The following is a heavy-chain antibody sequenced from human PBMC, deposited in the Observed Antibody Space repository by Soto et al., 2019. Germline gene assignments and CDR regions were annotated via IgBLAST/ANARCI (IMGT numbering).Heavy chain of an antibody. CDR1: GFTFSSYG. CDR3: SKDGASYYHYGMDV. CDR2: ISYDGSNK. Sequence: QVQLVESGGGVVQPGRSLRLSCAASGFTFSSYGMHWVRQAPGKGLEWVAVISYDGSNKYYADSVKGRFTISRDNSKNTLYLQMNSLRAEDTAVYYCSKDGASYYHYGMDVWGQGTTVTVSS. D-gene: IGHD3-10*01. V-gene: IGHV3-30*18. J-gene: IGHJ6*02.